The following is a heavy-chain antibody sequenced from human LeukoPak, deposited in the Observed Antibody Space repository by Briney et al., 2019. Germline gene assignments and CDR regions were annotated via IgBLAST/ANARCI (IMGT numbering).Heavy chain of an antibody. Sequence: PGGSLTLSCAASGFTFSSYRMHCVPQAPGKGLEWVAFVRYDGSNKSYAASVKGRFTISRDNSKNTLYLQMNSLRAEDTAVYYCASSAVVPAAIDYWGQGTLVTVSS. CDR3: ASSAVVPAAIDY. D-gene: IGHD2-2*01. CDR2: VRYDGSNK. CDR1: GFTFSSYR. V-gene: IGHV3-30*02. J-gene: IGHJ4*02.